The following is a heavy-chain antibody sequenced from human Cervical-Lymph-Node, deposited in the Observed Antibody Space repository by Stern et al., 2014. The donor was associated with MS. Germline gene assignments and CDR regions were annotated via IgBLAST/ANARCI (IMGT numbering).Heavy chain of an antibody. CDR2: IYWDADE. J-gene: IGHJ4*02. CDR1: GFSLSSRGVG. V-gene: IGHV2-5*02. CDR3: AHSTVTTDFDY. D-gene: IGHD4-11*01. Sequence: QITLRESGPTLVKPTQTLTLTCTVSGFSLSSRGVGVGWIRQPPGKALEWLALIYWDADERYSPSLKSSLTITKDTSKNQVVLTMTNMDPVDTATYFCAHSTVTTDFDYWGQGILVTVSS.